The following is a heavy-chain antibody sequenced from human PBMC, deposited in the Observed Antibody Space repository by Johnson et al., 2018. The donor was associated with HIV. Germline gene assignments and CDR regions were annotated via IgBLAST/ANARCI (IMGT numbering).Heavy chain of an antibody. CDR2: LRYDGSNK. J-gene: IGHJ3*02. D-gene: IGHD6-13*01. Sequence: QVQLVESGGGVVQPGGSLRLSCAASGFTFSSYGMHWVRQAPGKGLEWVAFLRYDGSNKNYGDSVKGRFTISRDNSKNTLFLQMNSLRTEDTALYYCARDPAAAALRAFDIWGQGTMVTVSS. CDR3: ARDPAAAALRAFDI. V-gene: IGHV3-30*02. CDR1: GFTFSSYG.